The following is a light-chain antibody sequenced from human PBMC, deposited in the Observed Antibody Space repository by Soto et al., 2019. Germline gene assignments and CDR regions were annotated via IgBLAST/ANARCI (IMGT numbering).Light chain of an antibody. CDR1: QCFSSSY. V-gene: IGKV3-20*01. CDR2: GTS. CDR3: QQYENKSPYT. J-gene: IGKJ2*01. Sequence: ETVLTQSPDTLSLSPGERATLSCRTSQCFSSSYLAWYQQRPGRPPSSLIYGTSSTATGITDRFSGGGAGTAFSLPINRLEPEDFAIYYCQQYENKSPYTFGQGTKVDI.